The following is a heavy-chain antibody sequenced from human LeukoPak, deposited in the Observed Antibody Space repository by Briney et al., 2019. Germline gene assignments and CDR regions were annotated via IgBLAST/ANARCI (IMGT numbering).Heavy chain of an antibody. CDR2: ISYDGNNK. CDR3: ARDAVGGTFDY. D-gene: IGHD4-23*01. V-gene: IGHV3-30-3*01. Sequence: GGSLRLSCVASGFTFSSYDMHWVRQAPGKGLEWVAVISYDGNNKYYADSVKGRFTISRDKSTNTLCLQMNSLRAEDTAVYYCARDAVGGTFDYWGQGTLVTVSS. J-gene: IGHJ4*02. CDR1: GFTFSSYD.